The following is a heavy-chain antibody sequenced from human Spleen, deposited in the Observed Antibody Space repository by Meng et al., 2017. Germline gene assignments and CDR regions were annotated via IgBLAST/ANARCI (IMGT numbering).Heavy chain of an antibody. CDR1: GFTFNTYE. V-gene: IGHV3-73*01. D-gene: IGHD6-19*01. CDR3: TVYISGHI. CDR2: ITTKANNYAT. J-gene: IGHJ3*02. Sequence: GESLKISCAASGFTFNTYEMSWLRQAPGRGLEWVGRITTKANNYATAYAASVKGRFSISRDDSKITSYLQMNSLRSEDTALYYCTVYISGHIWGRGTVVTVSS.